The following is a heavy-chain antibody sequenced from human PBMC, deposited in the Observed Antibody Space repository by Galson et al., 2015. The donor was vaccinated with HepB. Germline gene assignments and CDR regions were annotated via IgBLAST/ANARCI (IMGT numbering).Heavy chain of an antibody. V-gene: IGHV3-30*18. CDR1: GFTFSNYA. Sequence: SLRLSCAASGFTFSNYAMHWVRLAPGKGLDWVALTSPDGTNKYYTDSVKGRFTISRDNSKNTLYLQMNSLRAEDAAIYYCAKQLAYCSGGSCDSPLDYNYAMDFWGQGTTVTVSS. CDR2: TSPDGTNK. D-gene: IGHD2-15*01. J-gene: IGHJ6*02. CDR3: AKQLAYCSGGSCDSPLDYNYAMDF.